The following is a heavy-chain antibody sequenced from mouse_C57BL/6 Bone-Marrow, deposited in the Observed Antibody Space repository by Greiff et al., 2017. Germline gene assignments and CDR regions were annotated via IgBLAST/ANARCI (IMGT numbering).Heavy chain of an antibody. CDR2: INPSTGGT. V-gene: IGHV1-42*01. J-gene: IGHJ3*01. Sequence: VQLKESGPELVKPGASVKISCKASGYSFTGYYMNWVKQSPEKSLEWIGEINPSTGGTTYNQKFKAKATLTVDKSSSTAYMQLKSLTSEDSAVYYCARVYYDYDSFAYWGQGTLVTVSA. D-gene: IGHD2-4*01. CDR1: GYSFTGYY. CDR3: ARVYYDYDSFAY.